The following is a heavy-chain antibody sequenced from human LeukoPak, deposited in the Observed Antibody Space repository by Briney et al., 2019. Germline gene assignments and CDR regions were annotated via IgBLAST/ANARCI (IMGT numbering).Heavy chain of an antibody. D-gene: IGHD2-2*01. V-gene: IGHV4-61*02. CDR2: IYGSGST. Sequence: SETLSLTCTVSAGSISSGNFYWSWIRQPAGKGLEWIGRIYGSGSTNYSPSLRSRVTISIDTSKNQFSLKLNSVTAADTAVYYCARGWGSTSSNYFDPWGQGTLVTVSS. CDR1: AGSISSGNFY. J-gene: IGHJ5*01. CDR3: ARGWGSTSSNYFDP.